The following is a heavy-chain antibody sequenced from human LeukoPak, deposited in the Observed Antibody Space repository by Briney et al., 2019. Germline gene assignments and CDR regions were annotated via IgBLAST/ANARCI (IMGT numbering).Heavy chain of an antibody. CDR3: ASTVANDY. D-gene: IGHD4-23*01. Sequence: GGSLRLSCAASGFTFDDYAMHWVRQAPGKGLEWVAVISYDGSNKYYADSVKGRFTISRDNAKNSLYLQMNSLRAEDTAVYYCASTVANDYWGQGTLVTVSS. J-gene: IGHJ4*02. CDR2: ISYDGSNK. CDR1: GFTFDDYA. V-gene: IGHV3-30*03.